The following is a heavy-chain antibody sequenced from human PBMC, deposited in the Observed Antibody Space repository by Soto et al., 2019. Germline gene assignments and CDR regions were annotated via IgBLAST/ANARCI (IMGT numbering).Heavy chain of an antibody. CDR3: ARIQRISMIVVSKPYFDY. CDR1: GFTFSDHY. Sequence: GGSLRLSCAASGFTFSDHYMDWVRQAPGKGLEWVGRIRNKANNYITHYGASVKGRITISRDDSKNSLYLQINSLRGEDTATYYCARIQRISMIVVSKPYFDYWGQGALVTVSS. D-gene: IGHD3-22*01. CDR2: IRNKANNYIT. V-gene: IGHV3-72*01. J-gene: IGHJ4*02.